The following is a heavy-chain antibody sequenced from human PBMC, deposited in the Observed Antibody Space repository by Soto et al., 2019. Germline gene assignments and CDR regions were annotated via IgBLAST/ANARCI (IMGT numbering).Heavy chain of an antibody. Sequence: QVQLVQAGAEVKKPGASVKVSCKASGYSFTSYAIYWVRQAPGQRLEWMGWIKAGNGNTKYSQKLQGRVTFTGDTTASTAHMELSSLRSEDTAVYFCARGVENIVVVLDVFGYYGMDVWGQGTTVTVSS. CDR2: IKAGNGNT. D-gene: IGHD2-2*01. CDR3: ARGVENIVVVLDVFGYYGMDV. CDR1: GYSFTSYA. J-gene: IGHJ6*02. V-gene: IGHV1-3*01.